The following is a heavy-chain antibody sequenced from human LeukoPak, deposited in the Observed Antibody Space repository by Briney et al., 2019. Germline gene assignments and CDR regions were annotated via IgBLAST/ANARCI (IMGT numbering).Heavy chain of an antibody. D-gene: IGHD3-22*01. Sequence: ASVKVSCKASGYTFTSYYMHWVRQAPGQGLEWMGIINPSGGSTSYAQKFQGRVTMTRDTSTSTVYMELSSLRSEDTAVYYCARDYYDSSGYYRGGDYFDYWGQGTLVTVSS. CDR2: INPSGGST. J-gene: IGHJ4*02. CDR3: ARDYYDSSGYYRGGDYFDY. V-gene: IGHV1-46*01. CDR1: GYTFTSYY.